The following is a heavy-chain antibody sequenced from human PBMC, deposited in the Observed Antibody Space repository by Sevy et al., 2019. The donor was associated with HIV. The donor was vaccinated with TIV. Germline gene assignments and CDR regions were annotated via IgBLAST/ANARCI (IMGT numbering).Heavy chain of an antibody. J-gene: IGHJ4*02. Sequence: SETLSLTCTVSGGSISSSSYYWGWIRQPPGKGLGWIGSIYYSGSTYYNPSLKSRTTISVDTSKNQFSLKLSSGTAADTAVYYCARHCGMRWLQPTFDYWGQGTLVTVSS. CDR3: ARHCGMRWLQPTFDY. V-gene: IGHV4-39*01. CDR2: IYYSGST. D-gene: IGHD5-12*01. CDR1: GGSISSSSYY.